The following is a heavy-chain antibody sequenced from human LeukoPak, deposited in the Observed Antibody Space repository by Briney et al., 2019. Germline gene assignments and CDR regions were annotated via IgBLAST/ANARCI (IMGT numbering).Heavy chain of an antibody. D-gene: IGHD3-22*01. Sequence: GGSLRLSCAASGFTFSSYAMSWVRQAPGKGLEWVSAISGSGGSTYYADSVKGRFTISRDNSKNTLYLQMNSLRAEDTVVYYCAKARRDYDSSGYYYFDYWGQGTLVTVSS. V-gene: IGHV3-23*01. CDR3: AKARRDYDSSGYYYFDY. J-gene: IGHJ4*02. CDR2: ISGSGGST. CDR1: GFTFSSYA.